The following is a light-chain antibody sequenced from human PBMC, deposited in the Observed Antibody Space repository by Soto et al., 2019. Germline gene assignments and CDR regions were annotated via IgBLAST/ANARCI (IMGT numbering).Light chain of an antibody. V-gene: IGKV1-27*01. Sequence: DIQMTQSPSSLSASVGDRVTITCRASQGFSNYLAWYQQKPGKVPKLLISAASTLQSGVPSRFSGSGSGTDFTLTISSLQPEDGATYYCQKYNSAPHTFGPGTKVDIK. J-gene: IGKJ3*01. CDR1: QGFSNY. CDR2: AAS. CDR3: QKYNSAPHT.